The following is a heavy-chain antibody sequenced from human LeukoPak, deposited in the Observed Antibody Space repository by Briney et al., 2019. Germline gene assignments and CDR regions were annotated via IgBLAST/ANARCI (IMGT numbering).Heavy chain of an antibody. Sequence: ASVKVSCKVSGYTLTELSMHWVRQAPGKGLEWMRGFDPEDGETIYAQKFQGRVTMTEDTSTDTAYMELSSLRSEDTAVYYCATVGATSSAFDIWGQGTMVTVSS. CDR1: GYTLTELS. J-gene: IGHJ3*02. CDR3: ATVGATSSAFDI. CDR2: FDPEDGET. V-gene: IGHV1-24*01. D-gene: IGHD1-26*01.